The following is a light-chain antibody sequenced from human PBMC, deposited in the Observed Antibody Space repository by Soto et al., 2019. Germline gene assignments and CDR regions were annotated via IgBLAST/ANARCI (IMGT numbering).Light chain of an antibody. CDR1: QIVSTN. Sequence: EIVMTQSPAILSVSPGGRATLSCRASQIVSTNLAWYQQKPGQAPRLLIYGASTRATGVPARFSGSGSGTEFTLTISRLQSEDFAVYYCQQYKNWPPWTFGQGTKVEI. J-gene: IGKJ1*01. CDR2: GAS. CDR3: QQYKNWPPWT. V-gene: IGKV3-15*01.